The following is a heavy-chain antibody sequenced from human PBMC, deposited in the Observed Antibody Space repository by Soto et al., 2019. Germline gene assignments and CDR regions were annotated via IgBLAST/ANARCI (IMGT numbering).Heavy chain of an antibody. CDR3: ARQLGDEGPDDAFDI. D-gene: IGHD3-16*01. J-gene: IGHJ3*02. Sequence: GDSLKISCKGSGYSFTSYWIGWVRQMPGKGLEWMGIIYPGDSDTRYSPSFQGQVTISADKSISTAYLQWSSLKASDTAMYYCARQLGDEGPDDAFDIWGQGTMVTVSS. CDR1: GYSFTSYW. V-gene: IGHV5-51*01. CDR2: IYPGDSDT.